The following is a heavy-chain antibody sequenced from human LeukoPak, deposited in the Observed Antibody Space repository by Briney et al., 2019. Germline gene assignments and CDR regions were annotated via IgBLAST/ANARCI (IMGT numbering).Heavy chain of an antibody. Sequence: GGSLRLSCVVSGFTFSDYWMNWVRQAPGKGPEWVASINQNGGQKSYVDSVMGRFTISRDNPKNSLYLQMNSLRAEDTAVYYCARDGTAAGLYFDLWGQGTLVTVSS. CDR1: GFTFSDYW. J-gene: IGHJ4*01. V-gene: IGHV3-7*01. CDR3: ARDGTAAGLYFDL. CDR2: INQNGGQK. D-gene: IGHD6-13*01.